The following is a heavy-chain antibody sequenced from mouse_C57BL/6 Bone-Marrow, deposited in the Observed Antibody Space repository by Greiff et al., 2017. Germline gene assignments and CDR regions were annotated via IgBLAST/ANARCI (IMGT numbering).Heavy chain of an antibody. Sequence: VKLVESGGGLVKPGGSLKLSCAASGFTFSSYAMSCVRQTPEKRLEWVATISDGGSYTYYPDNVKGRFTISRDNAKNNLYLQMSHLKSEDTAMYYCARYYINSWFAYWGQGTLVTVSA. D-gene: IGHD2-5*01. CDR1: GFTFSSYA. CDR2: ISDGGSYT. J-gene: IGHJ3*01. CDR3: ARYYINSWFAY. V-gene: IGHV5-4*03.